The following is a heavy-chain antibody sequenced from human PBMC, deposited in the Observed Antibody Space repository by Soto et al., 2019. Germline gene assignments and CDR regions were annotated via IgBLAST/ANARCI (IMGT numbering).Heavy chain of an antibody. V-gene: IGHV1-2*04. CDR3: ARDRGPGYSYFNY. CDR1: GYSFTAYY. CDR2: INXNSGGX. D-gene: IGHD1-1*01. J-gene: IGHJ4*02. Sequence: XVKVSCKASGYSFTAYYIHWVRQAPGQVLEWMGWINXNSGGXKYTKKFQGWXXMTPDKSXXKAYMELSRLRSDETAVYYCARDRGPGYSYFNYWGQGTLVTVSS.